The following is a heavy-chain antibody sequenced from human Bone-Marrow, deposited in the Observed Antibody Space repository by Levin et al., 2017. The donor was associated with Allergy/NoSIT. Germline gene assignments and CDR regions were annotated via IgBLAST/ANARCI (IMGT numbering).Heavy chain of an antibody. CDR2: ISSSSSYI. Sequence: GGSLRLSCAASGFTFSSYSMNWVRQAPGKGLEWVSSISSSSSYIYYADSVKGRFTISRDNAKNSLYLQMNSLRAEDTAVYYCARDRRLKYYDFWSGYYTYYDYYYMDVWGKGTTVTVSS. J-gene: IGHJ6*03. CDR1: GFTFSSYS. D-gene: IGHD3-3*01. CDR3: ARDRRLKYYDFWSGYYTYYDYYYMDV. V-gene: IGHV3-21*01.